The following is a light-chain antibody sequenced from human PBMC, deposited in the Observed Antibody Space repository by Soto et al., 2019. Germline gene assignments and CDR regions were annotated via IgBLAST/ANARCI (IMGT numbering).Light chain of an antibody. CDR3: HQYVSSWT. CDR1: QSVSSY. CDR2: SAS. J-gene: IGKJ1*01. Sequence: EIVITQSPATLSVSPGGRATLSCRASQSVSSYLAWYQQKPGQAPRLLIYSASTRATGIPARFSGSGSGTDFTLTISRLEPEDFAVYYCHQYVSSWTFGQGTKVDIK. V-gene: IGKV3-15*01.